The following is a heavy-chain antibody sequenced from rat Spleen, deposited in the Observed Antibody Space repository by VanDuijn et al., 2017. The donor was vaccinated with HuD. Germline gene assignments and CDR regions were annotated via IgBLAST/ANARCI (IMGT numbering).Heavy chain of an antibody. CDR2: INNAGST. CDR1: GYSISSNY. CDR3: ASAGYNWFAY. D-gene: IGHD4-3*01. Sequence: EVQLQESGPGLVKPSQSLSLTCYVTGYSISSNYWGWIRKFPGNKLEWLGYINNAGSTNYNPSLKSRISITRDTSKNQFFLQVNSVTTEDTATYYCASAGYNWFAYWGQGTLVTVSS. V-gene: IGHV3-3*01. J-gene: IGHJ3*01.